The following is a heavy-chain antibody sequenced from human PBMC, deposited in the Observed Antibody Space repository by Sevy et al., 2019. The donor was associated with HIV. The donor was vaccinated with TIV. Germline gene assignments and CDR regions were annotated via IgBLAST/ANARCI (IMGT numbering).Heavy chain of an antibody. CDR1: GFTFSSYA. V-gene: IGHV3-30-3*01. CDR3: AREVLIAAAGTRGVFDP. J-gene: IGHJ5*02. D-gene: IGHD6-13*01. Sequence: GGYLRLSCAASGFTFSSYAMHWVRQAPGKGLEWVAVISYDGSNKYYADSVKGRFTISRDNSKNTLYLQMNSLRAEDTAVYYCAREVLIAAAGTRGVFDPWGQGTLVTVSS. CDR2: ISYDGSNK.